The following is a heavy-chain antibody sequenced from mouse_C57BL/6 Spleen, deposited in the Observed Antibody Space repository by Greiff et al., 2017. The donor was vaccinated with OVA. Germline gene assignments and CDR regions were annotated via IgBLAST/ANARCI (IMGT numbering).Heavy chain of an antibody. CDR3: AKNYCDGAVYAMGY. CDR1: GFSLTSYG. Sequence: VQLVESGPGLVQPSQSLSITCTVSGFSLTSYGVHWVRQPPGKGLEWLGVIWSGGSTDYNAAFISRLSISKDNSKSEVFFKMNSLQAADTSIYYCAKNYCDGAVYAMGYWGQGTSVTVSS. CDR2: IWSGGST. J-gene: IGHJ4*01. D-gene: IGHD1-2*01. V-gene: IGHV2-4*01.